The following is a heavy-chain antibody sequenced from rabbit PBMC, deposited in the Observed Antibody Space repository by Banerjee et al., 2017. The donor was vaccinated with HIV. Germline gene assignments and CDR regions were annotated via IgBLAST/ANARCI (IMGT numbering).Heavy chain of an antibody. CDR3: AREPYDDYRKYGL. CDR1: GFSGSSSYW. Sequence: EWGGEQVKAGAALLHTCTASGFSGSSSYWICWVRQAPGKGLEWIGCIGADINGITVYASWAKGRFTISKTSSTTVPLPMTSLTTADTASYFCAREPYDDYRKYGLWGPGTLVTVS. V-gene: IGHV1S45*01. J-gene: IGHJ4*01. D-gene: IGHD2-1*01. CDR2: IGADINGIT.